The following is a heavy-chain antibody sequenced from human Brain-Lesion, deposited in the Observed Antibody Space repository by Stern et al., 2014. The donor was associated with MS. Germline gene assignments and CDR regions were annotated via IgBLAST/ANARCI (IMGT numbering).Heavy chain of an antibody. V-gene: IGHV4-39*01. CDR3: AGEEDIRYCSGGSCTGNWFDP. D-gene: IGHD2-15*01. CDR1: GGSVSSTSYA. J-gene: IGHJ5*02. Sequence: VQLVESGPGLVKPSETLSLTCTVAGGSVSSTSYAWAWIRQPPGKGLEWIGTIYYSWDTYYSPSLKSRLTISLDMPKNQFSLQLRSVTAADTAVYYCAGEEDIRYCSGGSCTGNWFDPWGQGTLVTVSS. CDR2: IYYSWDT.